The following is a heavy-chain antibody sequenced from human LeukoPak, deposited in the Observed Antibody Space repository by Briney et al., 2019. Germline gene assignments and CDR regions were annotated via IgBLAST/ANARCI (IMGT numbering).Heavy chain of an antibody. CDR3: ARPRGYSYGRGYYFDY. J-gene: IGHJ4*02. CDR1: GGSFSGYY. Sequence: SETLSLTCAVYGGSFSGYYWSWIRQPPGKGLEWIGEINHSGSTNYNPSLKSRVTISVDTSKNQFSLKLSSVTAADTAVYYCARPRGYSYGRGYYFDYWGQGTLVTVSS. CDR2: INHSGST. V-gene: IGHV4-34*01. D-gene: IGHD5-18*01.